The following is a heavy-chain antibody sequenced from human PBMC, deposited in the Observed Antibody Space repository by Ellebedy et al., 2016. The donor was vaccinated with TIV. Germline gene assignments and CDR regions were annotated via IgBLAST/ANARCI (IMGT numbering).Heavy chain of an antibody. CDR2: ISDSGGST. D-gene: IGHD3-10*01. CDR1: GFTFSSYA. V-gene: IGHV3-23*01. J-gene: IGHJ4*02. CDR3: AKNFGSGRYYNYLEY. Sequence: GESLKISCAASGFTFSSYAMSWVRRAPGKGLEWVSTISDSGGSTYDADSVKGRITISRDNSKNTLYLQMNSPRAEDTAVYYCAKNFGSGRYYNYLEYWGQGTLVTVSS.